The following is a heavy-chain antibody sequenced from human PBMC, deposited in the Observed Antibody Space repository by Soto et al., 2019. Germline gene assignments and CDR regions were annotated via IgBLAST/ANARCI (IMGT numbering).Heavy chain of an antibody. D-gene: IGHD1-1*01. CDR3: ARGSTESTTHYYYYGMDV. CDR2: IYPDDSDT. Sequence: GESLKISCKGSGYRFTSYWIGWVRQMPGKGLEWMGVIYPDDSDTRYSPSFQGQVTISVDKSISTAYLQWSSLKASDTAMYYCARGSTESTTHYYYYGMDVWGQGTTVTVSS. V-gene: IGHV5-51*01. J-gene: IGHJ6*02. CDR1: GYRFTSYW.